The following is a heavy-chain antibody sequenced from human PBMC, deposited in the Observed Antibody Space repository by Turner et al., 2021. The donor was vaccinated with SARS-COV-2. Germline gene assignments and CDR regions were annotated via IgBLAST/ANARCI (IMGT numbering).Heavy chain of an antibody. CDR3: ATDLKGGRGP. Sequence: DVQLVESGGGFVQPGGSLRLSCAASGFTVRSNYMSWVRPASGKGLVWVSVIDSGGSTYYADAMKGRFTISRDNSKNTLYLQMNSLRAEDTAVYYCATDLKGGRGPWGQGTLVTVSS. D-gene: IGHD1-26*01. CDR1: GFTVRSNY. CDR2: IDSGGST. V-gene: IGHV3-66*02. J-gene: IGHJ5*02.